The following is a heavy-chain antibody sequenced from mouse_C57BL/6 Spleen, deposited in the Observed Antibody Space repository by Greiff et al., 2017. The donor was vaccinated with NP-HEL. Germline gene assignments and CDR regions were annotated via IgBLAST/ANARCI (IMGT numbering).Heavy chain of an antibody. D-gene: IGHD2-1*01. CDR3: TRKDLYYGNYVGSWFAY. Sequence: EVQLQESGEGLVKPGGSLKLSCAASGFTFSSYAMSWVRQTPEKRLEWVAYISSGGDYIYYADTVKGRFTFFRDNARNTLYLQMSSRKSEDTAMYYCTRKDLYYGNYVGSWFAYWGQGTLVTVSA. CDR2: ISSGGDYI. CDR1: GFTFSSYA. V-gene: IGHV5-9-1*02. J-gene: IGHJ3*01.